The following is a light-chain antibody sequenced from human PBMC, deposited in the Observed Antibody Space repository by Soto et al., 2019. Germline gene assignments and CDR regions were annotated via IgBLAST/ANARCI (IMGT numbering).Light chain of an antibody. CDR1: SSDVGGYNY. V-gene: IGLV2-14*03. CDR2: GVT. CDR3: SSYTTSSTYV. Sequence: QSALTQPASVSGSPGQSITIFCTGTSSDVGGYNYVSWYQQHPGKAPKLIIYGVTNRPSGVSNRFSASKSGNPASLAISGLQAEDEADYHCSSYTTSSTYVFGTGTKVTVL. J-gene: IGLJ1*01.